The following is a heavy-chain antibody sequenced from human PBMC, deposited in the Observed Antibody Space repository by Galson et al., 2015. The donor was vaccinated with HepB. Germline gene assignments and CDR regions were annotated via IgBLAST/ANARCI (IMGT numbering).Heavy chain of an antibody. Sequence: SETLSLTCAVYGGSFSGYYWSWIRQPPGKGLEWIGEINHSGSTNYNPSLKSRVTISVDTSKNQFSLKLSSVTAADTAVYYCARRPAAIFRRNQWFDPWGQGTLVTVSS. CDR2: INHSGST. CDR1: GGSFSGYY. V-gene: IGHV4-34*01. J-gene: IGHJ5*02. CDR3: ARRPAAIFRRNQWFDP. D-gene: IGHD2-2*02.